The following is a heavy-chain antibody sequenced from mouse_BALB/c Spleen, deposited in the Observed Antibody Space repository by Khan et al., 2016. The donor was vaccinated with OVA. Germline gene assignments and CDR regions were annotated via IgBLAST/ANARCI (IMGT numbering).Heavy chain of an antibody. CDR3: ASVYGGDFDY. Sequence: EVQLVESGPGLVKPSQSLSLTCTVTGYSITSDYAWNWIRQFPGNKLEWMGFISYSGNTNYNPSLKSRISITRDTSKNQFFLQLNSVTTKDTATDYCASVYGGDFDYWGQGTTLTVSS. J-gene: IGHJ2*01. CDR1: GYSITSDYA. CDR2: ISYSGNT. D-gene: IGHD1-1*01. V-gene: IGHV3-2*02.